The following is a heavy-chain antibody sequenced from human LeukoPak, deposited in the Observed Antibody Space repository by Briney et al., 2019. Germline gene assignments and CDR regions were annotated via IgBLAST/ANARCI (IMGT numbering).Heavy chain of an antibody. Sequence: PGGSLRLSCAASGFTFSSYSMNWVRQAPGKGLEWVSSISSSSSYIYYADSVKGRFTISRDNAKNSLYLQMNSLRAEDTAVYYCARDEWELFYYFDYWGQGTLVTVSS. V-gene: IGHV3-21*01. CDR2: ISSSSSYI. D-gene: IGHD1-26*01. CDR3: ARDEWELFYYFDY. J-gene: IGHJ4*02. CDR1: GFTFSSYS.